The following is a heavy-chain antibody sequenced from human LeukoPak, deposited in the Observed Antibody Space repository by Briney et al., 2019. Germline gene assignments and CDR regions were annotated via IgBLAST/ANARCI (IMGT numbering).Heavy chain of an antibody. CDR3: ASDPKTYGEYGTADAFDI. D-gene: IGHD4-17*01. CDR1: GFTFSDYY. Sequence: GGSLRLSCVASGFTFSDYYMSWLRQAPGKGLEGVSYISSSGSTIYYADSVKGRFTISRDNAKNSLYLQMNSLRAEDTAVYYCASDPKTYGEYGTADAFDIWGQGTMVTVSS. CDR2: ISSSGSTI. J-gene: IGHJ3*02. V-gene: IGHV3-11*01.